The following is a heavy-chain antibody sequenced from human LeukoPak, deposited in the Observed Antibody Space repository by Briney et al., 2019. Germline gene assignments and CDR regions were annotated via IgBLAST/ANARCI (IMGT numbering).Heavy chain of an antibody. Sequence: GESLKISCKGSGYTFTTYWIGLVRQMPGKGLEWMGIIYPGDSDTRYSPSFQGQVTISADKSISTAYLQWSSLKASDTAMYYCARARYCSGGSCYAEYWGQGTLVTVSS. CDR1: GYTFTTYW. CDR3: ARARYCSGGSCYAEY. D-gene: IGHD2-15*01. V-gene: IGHV5-51*01. CDR2: IYPGDSDT. J-gene: IGHJ4*02.